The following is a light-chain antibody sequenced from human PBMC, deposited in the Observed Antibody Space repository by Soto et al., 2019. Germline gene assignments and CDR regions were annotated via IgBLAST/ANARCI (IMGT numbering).Light chain of an antibody. Sequence: QSALTQPPSASGPPGQSVTISCTGTSSDVGGYNYVSWYQQHPGKAPTLMIYEVSERPSGVPDRFSGSKSGNTASLTVSGLQAEDEADYYCCSYAGSNNVVFGGGTKLTVL. CDR3: CSYAGSNNVV. CDR1: SSDVGGYNY. V-gene: IGLV2-8*01. CDR2: EVS. J-gene: IGLJ2*01.